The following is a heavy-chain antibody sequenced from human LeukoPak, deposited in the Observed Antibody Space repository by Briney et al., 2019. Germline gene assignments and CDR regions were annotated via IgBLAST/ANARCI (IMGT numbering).Heavy chain of an antibody. CDR2: IIPIFGTA. D-gene: IGHD6-13*01. J-gene: IGHJ5*02. CDR1: GYTFTSYY. CDR3: ARENSSSWYLTGWFDP. Sequence: SVKVSCKASGYTFTSYYMHWVRQAPGQGLEWMGGIIPIFGTANYAQKFQGRVTITADKSTSTAYMELSSLRSEDTAVYYCARENSSSWYLTGWFDPWGQGTLVTVSS. V-gene: IGHV1-69*06.